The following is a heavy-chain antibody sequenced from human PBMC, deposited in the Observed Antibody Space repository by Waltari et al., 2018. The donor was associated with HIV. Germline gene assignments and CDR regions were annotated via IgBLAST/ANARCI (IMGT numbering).Heavy chain of an antibody. CDR2: INAGNDNT. D-gene: IGHD6-13*01. Sequence: QVQLVQSGAEVKKHGASVKVSCKASGYTLTSYAIHWVRQAPGQRLEWMGWINAGNDNTKYSQKFQGRVTITRDTSANTAYMELSSLRSEDTAVYYCARWFSSSWYYYGMDVWGQGTTVTVSS. V-gene: IGHV1-3*01. J-gene: IGHJ6*02. CDR3: ARWFSSSWYYYGMDV. CDR1: GYTLTSYA.